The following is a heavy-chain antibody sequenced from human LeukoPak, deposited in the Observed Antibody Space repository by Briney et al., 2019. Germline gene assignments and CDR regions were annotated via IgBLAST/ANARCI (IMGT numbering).Heavy chain of an antibody. CDR3: VKDRTGTYTLDY. V-gene: IGHV3-30*18. D-gene: IGHD3-10*01. J-gene: IGHJ4*02. Sequence: PGGSLTLSCAASGFTFSSYVMSWGRQAPGKGLEWVAFISDDGSRQHYADSVKGRFTISRDNSKNTLNLQMNSLRAEDTAVYYCVKDRTGTYTLDYWGQGTLITVSP. CDR2: ISDDGSRQ. CDR1: GFTFSSYV.